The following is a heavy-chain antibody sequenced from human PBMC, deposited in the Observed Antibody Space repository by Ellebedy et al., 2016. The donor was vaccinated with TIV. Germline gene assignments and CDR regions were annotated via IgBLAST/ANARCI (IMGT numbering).Heavy chain of an antibody. D-gene: IGHD3-22*01. CDR3: TTDRETYYYDSSGYYGGDY. J-gene: IGHJ4*02. CDR1: GFTYSNAW. Sequence: PGGSLRLSCAASGFTYSNAWMRWVRQSPGKGLEWVGLNKIKTDGGTTDYAAPLKGRFTISRDDSKNTLYLQMNSLKTEDTVVYYCTTDRETYYYDSSGYYGGDYWGQGTLVTVSS. V-gene: IGHV3-15*01. CDR2: NKIKTDGGTT.